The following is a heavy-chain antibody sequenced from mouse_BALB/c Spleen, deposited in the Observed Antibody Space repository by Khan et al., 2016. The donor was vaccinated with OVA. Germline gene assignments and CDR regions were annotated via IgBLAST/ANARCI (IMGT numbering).Heavy chain of an antibody. Sequence: DVHLVESGGDLVKPGGSLKLSCAASGFSFSSYSMSWVRQTPDKRLEWVATISSGGDYTYYPDIVKGRFTISRDNAKNTLYLQMSSLKSEDTAMYYCASHLTGSFDYWGQGTLVTVSA. J-gene: IGHJ3*01. CDR2: ISSGGDYT. CDR3: ASHLTGSFDY. V-gene: IGHV5-6*01. D-gene: IGHD4-1*01. CDR1: GFSFSSYS.